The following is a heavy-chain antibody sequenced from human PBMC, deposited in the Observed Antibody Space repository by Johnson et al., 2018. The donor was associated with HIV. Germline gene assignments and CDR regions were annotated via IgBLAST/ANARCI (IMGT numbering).Heavy chain of an antibody. CDR1: GFTFSSYA. Sequence: QVQLVESGGGVVQPGGSLRLSCAASGFTFSSYAMHWVRQAPGKGLEWVAVISYDGSNKYYADSVKGRFTISRDNSKNTLYLQINSLRAEDTAVYYCATSQSVALDIWGQGTKVTVSS. V-gene: IGHV3-30*04. D-gene: IGHD6-6*01. CDR3: ATSQSVALDI. CDR2: ISYDGSNK. J-gene: IGHJ3*02.